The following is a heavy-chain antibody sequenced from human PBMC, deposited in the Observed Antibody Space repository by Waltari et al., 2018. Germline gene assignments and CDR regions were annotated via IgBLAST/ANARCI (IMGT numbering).Heavy chain of an antibody. CDR1: EYSISTGFY. CDR3: ARHRLDRGDSFDF. V-gene: IGHV4-38-2*02. D-gene: IGHD3-22*01. CDR2: IYHLGNT. J-gene: IGHJ4*02. Sequence: QVQLQESGPGLVKPSGTLSLTCSVSEYSISTGFYWGWVRKTPGKGLEWIGSIYHLGNTRYNPPLNSRAAVSMDMSKNQFSLRLTAVTAADTAVYYCARHRLDRGDSFDFWGQGVLVTVSS.